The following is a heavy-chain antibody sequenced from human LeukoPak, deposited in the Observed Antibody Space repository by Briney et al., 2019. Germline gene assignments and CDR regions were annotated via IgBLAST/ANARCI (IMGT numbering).Heavy chain of an antibody. CDR3: AREGGSHSPSQH. CDR1: GGSISSYY. J-gene: IGHJ1*01. V-gene: IGHV4-59*01. CDR2: IYYSGST. Sequence: KPSXTLSLTCTVSGGSISSYYWSWIRQPPGKGLEWIGYIYYSGSTNYNPSLKSRVTISVDTSKNQFSLKLSSVTAADTAVYYCAREGGSHSPSQHWGQGTLVTVSS. D-gene: IGHD1-26*01.